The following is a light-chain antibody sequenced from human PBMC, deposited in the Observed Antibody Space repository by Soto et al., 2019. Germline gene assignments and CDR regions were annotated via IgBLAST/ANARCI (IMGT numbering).Light chain of an antibody. CDR2: DVS. J-gene: IGKJ5*01. CDR1: QGVTTN. Sequence: EIRMTQSPGTLSVSPGERATLSCRAAQGVTTNLAWYQQKSGQSPRLLIYDVSNRATGVPARFSGSGSETDFTLTISGLRSEDSAVYFCQQYNNWPFSFGQGTRLEIK. V-gene: IGKV3-15*01. CDR3: QQYNNWPFS.